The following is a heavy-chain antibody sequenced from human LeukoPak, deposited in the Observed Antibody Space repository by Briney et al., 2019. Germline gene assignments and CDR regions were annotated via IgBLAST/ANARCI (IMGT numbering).Heavy chain of an antibody. Sequence: SVKVSCKASGGTFSSYAISWVRQAPGQGLEWMGGIIPIFGTANYAQKFQGRVTITADESTSTAYMELSSLRSEDTAVYYCATDSPDPAFRGGYYTGNNWGKGTLVTVSS. D-gene: IGHD3-3*01. CDR3: ATDSPDPAFRGGYYTGNN. CDR2: IIPIFGTA. CDR1: GGTFSSYA. J-gene: IGHJ4*02. V-gene: IGHV1-69*13.